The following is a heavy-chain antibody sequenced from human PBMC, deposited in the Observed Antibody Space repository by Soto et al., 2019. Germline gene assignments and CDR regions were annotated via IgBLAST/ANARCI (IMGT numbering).Heavy chain of an antibody. D-gene: IGHD1-26*01. J-gene: IGHJ4*02. Sequence: EVQLVESGGGLVQPGGSLRLSCAASGFTFSSYAMHWVRQAPGKGLEYVSAISSNGGSTYYANSVKGRFTISRDNSKNTLDLQMGSLRAEDMAVYYCSRDTPSGSYSFDYWGQGTLVTVSS. CDR2: ISSNGGST. CDR3: SRDTPSGSYSFDY. CDR1: GFTFSSYA. V-gene: IGHV3-64*01.